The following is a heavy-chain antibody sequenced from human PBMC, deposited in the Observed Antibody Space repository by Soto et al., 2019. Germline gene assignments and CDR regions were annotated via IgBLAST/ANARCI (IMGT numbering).Heavy chain of an antibody. CDR3: AIVSWYNSGHEGFDF. D-gene: IGHD6-25*01. J-gene: IGHJ3*01. CDR2: VTGSGGTT. CDR1: GFTFNNYA. V-gene: IGHV3-23*01. Sequence: GGSLRLSCAASGFTFNNYAMSWVRQAPGKGLEWVSAVTGSGGTTYYADFVKGRFTISRDNSKNTLDLQMNSLRAEDTAVYYCAIVSWYNSGHEGFDFWGLGKMVTVSS.